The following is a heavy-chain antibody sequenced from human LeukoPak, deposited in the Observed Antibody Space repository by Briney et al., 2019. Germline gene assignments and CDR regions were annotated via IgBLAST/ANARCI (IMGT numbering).Heavy chain of an antibody. CDR2: IYHSGST. CDR1: GYSISSGYY. J-gene: IGHJ4*02. D-gene: IGHD6-13*01. CDR3: ARGGYSRALDY. Sequence: SETLSLTCTVSGYSISSGYYWGWIRQPPGKGLEWIGSIYHSGSTYYNPSLKSRVTISVDTSKNQFSLKLSSVTAADTAVYYCARGGYSRALDYWGQGTLVTVSS. V-gene: IGHV4-38-2*02.